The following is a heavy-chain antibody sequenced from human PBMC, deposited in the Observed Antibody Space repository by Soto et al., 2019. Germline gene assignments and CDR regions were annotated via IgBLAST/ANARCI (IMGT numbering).Heavy chain of an antibody. D-gene: IGHD6-13*01. Sequence: QVQLVQSGAEVKKPGASVKVSCKASGYTFTSYYMHWVRQAPGQGLEWMGIINPSGGSTSYAQKFQGRVTMTRDTSTSTVYMELSSLRSEDTAVYYCARRSYSLYSSSWLIDYWGQGTLVTVSS. V-gene: IGHV1-46*01. J-gene: IGHJ4*02. CDR1: GYTFTSYY. CDR3: ARRSYSLYSSSWLIDY. CDR2: INPSGGST.